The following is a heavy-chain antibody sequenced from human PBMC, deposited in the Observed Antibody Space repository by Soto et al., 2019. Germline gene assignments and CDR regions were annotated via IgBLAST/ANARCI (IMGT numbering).Heavy chain of an antibody. Sequence: SETLSLTCAVYGGSFSGYYWSWIRQPPGKGLEWIGEINHSGSTNYNPSLKSRVTISVDTSKNQFSLKLSSVTAADTAVYYCARGFLRYFDWLLPDHDAFDIWGQGTMVTVSS. J-gene: IGHJ3*02. CDR1: GGSFSGYY. D-gene: IGHD3-9*01. CDR3: ARGFLRYFDWLLPDHDAFDI. V-gene: IGHV4-34*01. CDR2: INHSGST.